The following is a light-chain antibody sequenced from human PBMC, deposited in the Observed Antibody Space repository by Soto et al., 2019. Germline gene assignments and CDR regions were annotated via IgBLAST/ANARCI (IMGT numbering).Light chain of an antibody. CDR1: QSVSSSY. J-gene: IGKJ4*01. CDR2: GAS. CDR3: QQYGSSSLT. Sequence: EIVLTQSPGTLSLSPGERATLSCRASQSVSSSYLAWYQQKPGQAHRLLIYGASARATGIPDRFSGSGSGTDFTLSVSRLEPEDFAGYYCQQYGSSSLTFGGGTKVEIK. V-gene: IGKV3-20*01.